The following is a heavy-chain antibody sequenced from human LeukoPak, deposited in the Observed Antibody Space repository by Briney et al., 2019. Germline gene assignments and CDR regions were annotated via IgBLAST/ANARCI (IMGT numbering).Heavy chain of an antibody. V-gene: IGHV3-21*01. D-gene: IGHD2-2*01. CDR2: ISSNNYYI. Sequence: GGSLRLSCAASGFTFSAYTVNWVRQAPGKGLEWVSSISSNNYYIYYADSVRGRFTISRDNAKNSLYLQMNSLRAEDTAVYYCARESCSTTSCYEPYYYYGLDVWGQGTTVTVSS. CDR3: ARESCSTTSCYEPYYYYGLDV. CDR1: GFTFSAYT. J-gene: IGHJ6*02.